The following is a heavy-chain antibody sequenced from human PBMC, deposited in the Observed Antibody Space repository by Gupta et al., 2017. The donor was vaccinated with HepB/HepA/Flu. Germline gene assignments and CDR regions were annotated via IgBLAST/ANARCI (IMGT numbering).Heavy chain of an antibody. CDR1: GDSIISPDYY. J-gene: IGHJ5*02. CDR3: ARKGYYYSHGYYGWFDP. Sequence: QLQLQESGSGLVKPSETLSLTCTVSGDSIISPDYYWGWIRQSPGKGLEWIGNVYYNGSTYQNPSLKSRVTISVDTSKNQLSLKLTSVTAADTAVYHCARKGYYYSHGYYGWFDPWGQGTLVTVSS. D-gene: IGHD3-22*01. V-gene: IGHV4-39*01. CDR2: VYYNGST.